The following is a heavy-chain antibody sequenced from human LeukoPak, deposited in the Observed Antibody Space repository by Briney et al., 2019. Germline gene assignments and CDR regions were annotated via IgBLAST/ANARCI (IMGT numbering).Heavy chain of an antibody. V-gene: IGHV3-21*01. Sequence: GGSLRLSCAASGFTFSSYSMNWVRQAPGKGLEWVSSISSSSSYIYYADSVKGRFTISRDNSKNTLYLQMNSLRAEDTAVYYCAGNTYYYDSSGLNWGQGTLVTVSS. CDR1: GFTFSSYS. CDR3: AGNTYYYDSSGLN. D-gene: IGHD3-22*01. CDR2: ISSSSSYI. J-gene: IGHJ4*02.